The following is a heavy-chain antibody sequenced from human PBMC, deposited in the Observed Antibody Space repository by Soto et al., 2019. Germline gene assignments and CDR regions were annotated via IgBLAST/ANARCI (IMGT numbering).Heavy chain of an antibody. CDR3: ANGRGGAVAVFDY. D-gene: IGHD6-19*01. Sequence: GGSLRLSCAASGFTFSSYAMSWVRQAPGKGLEWVSAISGSGGSTYYADSVKGRFTISRDNSKNTLYLQMNSLRAEDTAVYYCANGRGGAVAVFDYWGQGTLVTVSS. CDR2: ISGSGGST. J-gene: IGHJ4*02. V-gene: IGHV3-23*01. CDR1: GFTFSSYA.